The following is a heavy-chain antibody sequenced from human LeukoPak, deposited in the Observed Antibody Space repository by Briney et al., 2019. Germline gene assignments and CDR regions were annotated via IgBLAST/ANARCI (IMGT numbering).Heavy chain of an antibody. CDR3: ARTVAEYFDY. Sequence: PSETLSLTCTVSGGSISSSSYYWGWIRQPPGTGLECIGSIYYSGSTYYNPSLKSRVTISVETSKNQFSLKLSSVTAADTAVYYCARTVAEYFDYWGQGTLVTVSS. CDR2: IYYSGST. D-gene: IGHD6-19*01. CDR1: GGSISSSSYY. V-gene: IGHV4-39*07. J-gene: IGHJ4*02.